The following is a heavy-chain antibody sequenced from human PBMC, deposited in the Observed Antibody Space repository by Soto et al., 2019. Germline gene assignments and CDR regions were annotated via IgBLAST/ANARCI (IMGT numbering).Heavy chain of an antibody. CDR3: ARVWSTDYRFGSDY. Sequence: AAVKVSCKSSGYTFTTYGISWVRQAPGQELEWMGWISTYNSNTNYAQKLQGRVNMTTVTFTTTAYMELRSLRSDDTAVYYCARVWSTDYRFGSDYWGQGTLVTVSS. CDR1: GYTFTTYG. J-gene: IGHJ4*02. CDR2: ISTYNSNT. D-gene: IGHD5-12*01. V-gene: IGHV1-18*01.